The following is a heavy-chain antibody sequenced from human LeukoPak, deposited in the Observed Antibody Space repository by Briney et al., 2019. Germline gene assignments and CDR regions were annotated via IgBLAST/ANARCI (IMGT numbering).Heavy chain of an antibody. J-gene: IGHJ6*03. CDR3: AKEGSGSYSNYYYYMDV. CDR1: GFTFSSYA. V-gene: IGHV3-23*01. CDR2: ISGSGGST. Sequence: GSLRLSCAASGFTFSSYAMSWVRQAPGKGLEWVSTISGSGGSTYYADSVKGRFTISRDNSKNTLHLQMNSLRAEDTAVYYCAKEGSGSYSNYYYYMDVWGKGTTVTVSS. D-gene: IGHD1-26*01.